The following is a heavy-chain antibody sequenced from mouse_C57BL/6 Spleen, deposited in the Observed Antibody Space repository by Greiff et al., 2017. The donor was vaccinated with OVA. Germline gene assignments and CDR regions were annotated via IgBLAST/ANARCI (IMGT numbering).Heavy chain of an antibody. CDR1: GYTFTSYW. J-gene: IGHJ4*01. D-gene: IGHD2-4*01. Sequence: VQLQQPGAELVRPGSSVKLSCKASGYTFTSYWMDWVKQRPGQGLEWIGNIYPSDSETHYNQKFKDKATLTVDKSSSTAYMQLSSLTSEDSAVYYCARRYDYAYYAMDYWGQGTSVTVSS. V-gene: IGHV1-61*01. CDR3: ARRYDYAYYAMDY. CDR2: IYPSDSET.